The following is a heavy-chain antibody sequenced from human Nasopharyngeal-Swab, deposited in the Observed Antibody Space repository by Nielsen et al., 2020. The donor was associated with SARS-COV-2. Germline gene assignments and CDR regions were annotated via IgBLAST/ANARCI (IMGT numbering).Heavy chain of an antibody. V-gene: IGHV3-33*01. CDR2: IWYDGSNK. Sequence: WIRQPPGKGLEWVAVIWYDGSNKYYADSVKGRFTISRDNSKNTLHLQMNSLRAEDTAVYYCARQYCSSTSCYAGAYFDYWGQGTLVTVSS. CDR3: ARQYCSSTSCYAGAYFDY. J-gene: IGHJ4*02. D-gene: IGHD2-2*01.